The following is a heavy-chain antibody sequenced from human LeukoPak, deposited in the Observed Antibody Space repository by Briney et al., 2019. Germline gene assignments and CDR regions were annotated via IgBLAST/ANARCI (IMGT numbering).Heavy chain of an antibody. J-gene: IGHJ6*03. D-gene: IGHD3-9*01. Sequence: SETLSLTCTVSGGSISSYYWSWIRQPAGKGLEWIGRIYTSGSTNYNPSLQSRVTMSVDTSKNQFSLKLSSVTAADTAVYYCARVRPHYDILTGYYLPYYYYMDVWGKGTTVTVSS. V-gene: IGHV4-4*07. CDR2: IYTSGST. CDR3: ARVRPHYDILTGYYLPYYYYMDV. CDR1: GGSISSYY.